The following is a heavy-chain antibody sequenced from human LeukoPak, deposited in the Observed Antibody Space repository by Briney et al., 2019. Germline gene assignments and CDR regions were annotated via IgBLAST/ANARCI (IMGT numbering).Heavy chain of an antibody. CDR3: ARVPSVTATTG. CDR1: GFTFSSYS. CDR2: ISSSSSYI. Sequence: GGSLRLSCAASGFTFSSYSMNWVRQAPGKGLEWVSSISSSSSYIYYADSVKGRFTISRDNAKNSLFLQMNSLRVEDTAVYYCARVPSVTATTGWGQGTLVIVSS. J-gene: IGHJ4*02. D-gene: IGHD1-7*01. V-gene: IGHV3-21*01.